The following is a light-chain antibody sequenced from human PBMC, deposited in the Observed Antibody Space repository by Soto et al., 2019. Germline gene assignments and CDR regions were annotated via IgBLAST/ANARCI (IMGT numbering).Light chain of an antibody. V-gene: IGKV1-5*03. CDR1: QSIDFW. CDR3: QQYKSYSRT. CDR2: KAS. Sequence: DIPMTQSPSTLAASVGDRVNITCRASQSIDFWLAWYQQKSGEAPKLLIYKASTLHSGVPSRFSGSGSGTEFTLTISRLQPDDFAIYYCQQYKSYSRTFGQGTKVELK. J-gene: IGKJ1*01.